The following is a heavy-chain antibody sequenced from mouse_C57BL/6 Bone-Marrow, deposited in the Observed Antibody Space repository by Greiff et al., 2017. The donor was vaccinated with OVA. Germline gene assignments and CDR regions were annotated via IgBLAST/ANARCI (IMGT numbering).Heavy chain of an antibody. CDR2: IDPENGDT. D-gene: IGHD2-5*01. Sequence: VQLQQSGAELVRPGASVKLSCTASGFNIKDDYMHWVKQRPEQGLEWIGWIDPENGDTEYASKFQGKATITADTSSNTAYLQLSSLTSEDTAVYYCTTSAYYSNYGYARDYWVKEPQSPSPQ. J-gene: IGHJ4*01. CDR1: GFNIKDDY. CDR3: TTSAYYSNYGYARDY. V-gene: IGHV14-4*01.